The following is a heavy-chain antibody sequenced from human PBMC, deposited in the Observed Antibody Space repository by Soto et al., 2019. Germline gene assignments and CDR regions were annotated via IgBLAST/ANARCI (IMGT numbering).Heavy chain of an antibody. Sequence: PGGSLRLSCAASGFTFNTYNMNWIRQAPGKGLEWVSYILSSSGTIYYADSVKGRFTISRDNAKNSVYLQMNSLITEDAAVYYCTKVGSGFNYDFWGQGTLVTVSS. CDR1: GFTFNTYN. D-gene: IGHD5-12*01. V-gene: IGHV3-48*01. J-gene: IGHJ4*02. CDR3: TKVGSGFNYDF. CDR2: ILSSSGTI.